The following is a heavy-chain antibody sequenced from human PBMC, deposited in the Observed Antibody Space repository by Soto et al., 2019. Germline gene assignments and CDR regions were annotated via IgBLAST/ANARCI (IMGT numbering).Heavy chain of an antibody. V-gene: IGHV1-69*13. CDR1: GGTFSSYA. Sequence: GASVKVSCKASGGTFSSYAISWVRQAPGQGLEWMGGIIPIFGTANYAQKFQGRVTITADESTSTAYMELSSLRSEDTAVYYCARTEWLRYFGWFDPWGQGTLVTVSS. D-gene: IGHD3-9*01. CDR3: ARTEWLRYFGWFDP. J-gene: IGHJ5*02. CDR2: IIPIFGTA.